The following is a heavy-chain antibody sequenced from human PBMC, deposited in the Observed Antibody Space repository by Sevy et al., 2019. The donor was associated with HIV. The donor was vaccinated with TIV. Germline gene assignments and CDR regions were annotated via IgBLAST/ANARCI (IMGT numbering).Heavy chain of an antibody. Sequence: ASVKVSCKVYGHTLNRLGIHWVRQAPRKGLEWMGSFDPEDGETFQAQKFQGRVTMTDDTSTDTAYMELSSLRAEDTAVYYCAATKDYYENSGSPFDYWGQGTLVTVSS. CDR1: GHTLNRLG. CDR2: FDPEDGET. V-gene: IGHV1-24*01. CDR3: AATKDYYENSGSPFDY. J-gene: IGHJ4*02. D-gene: IGHD3-22*01.